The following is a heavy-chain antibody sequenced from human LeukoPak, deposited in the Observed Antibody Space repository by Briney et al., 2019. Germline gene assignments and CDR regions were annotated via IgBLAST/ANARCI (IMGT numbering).Heavy chain of an antibody. D-gene: IGHD6-19*01. V-gene: IGHV3-21*01. CDR3: ARDLDIAVAGDSFDY. CDR1: GFTFSSYS. J-gene: IGHJ4*02. Sequence: GGSLRLSCAASGFTFSSYSMNWVRQAPGEGLEWVSSISSSSSYIYYADSVKGRFTISRDNAKNSLYLQMNSLRAEDTAVYYCARDLDIAVAGDSFDYWGQGTLVTVSS. CDR2: ISSSSSYI.